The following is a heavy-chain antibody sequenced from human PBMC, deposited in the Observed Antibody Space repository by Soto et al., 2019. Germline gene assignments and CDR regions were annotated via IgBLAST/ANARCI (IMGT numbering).Heavy chain of an antibody. CDR3: ARAGGVVVYWYFDL. CDR2: IYHSGRT. Sequence: SETLSLTCAVSGGSISSSNWWSWVRQPPGKGLEWIGEIYHSGRTNYNPSLKSRVTISVDKSKNQFSLKLSSVTAADTAVYYCARAGGVVVYWYFDLWGRGTLVTVSS. V-gene: IGHV4-4*02. CDR1: GGSISSSNW. J-gene: IGHJ2*01. D-gene: IGHD2-15*01.